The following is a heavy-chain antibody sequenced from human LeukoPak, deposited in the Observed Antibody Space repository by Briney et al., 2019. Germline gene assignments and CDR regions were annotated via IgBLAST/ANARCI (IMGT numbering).Heavy chain of an antibody. J-gene: IGHJ4*02. Sequence: PGGSLRLSRAASGFTVSSNYMSWVRQAPGKGLEWVSVIYSGGSTYYADSGKGRFTISRDNSKNTLYLQMNSLRAEDTAVYYCASHQGPDSGYDYWGQGTLVTVSS. V-gene: IGHV3-53*01. CDR1: GFTVSSNY. CDR3: ASHQGPDSGYDY. D-gene: IGHD5-12*01. CDR2: IYSGGST.